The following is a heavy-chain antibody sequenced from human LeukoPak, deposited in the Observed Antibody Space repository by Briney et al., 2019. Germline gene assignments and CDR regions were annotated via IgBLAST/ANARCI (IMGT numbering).Heavy chain of an antibody. CDR3: ATFVGYGKIDY. CDR1: GYTFTAYH. D-gene: IGHD5-12*01. Sequence: ASVKVSCKASGYTFTAYHMHWVRQAPGQGLEWMGRINPNSGDTNYAQKFQGRVTMTRDTSISTAYMELSRLRSDDTAVYYCATFVGYGKIDYWGQGTLVTVSS. CDR2: INPNSGDT. V-gene: IGHV1-2*06. J-gene: IGHJ4*02.